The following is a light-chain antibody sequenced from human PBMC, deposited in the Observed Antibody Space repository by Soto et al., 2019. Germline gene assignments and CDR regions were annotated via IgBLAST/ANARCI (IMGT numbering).Light chain of an antibody. Sequence: QSALTQPASVSGSPGQSITISCTGTSSDVGRHNLVSWYQQHPDRAPKLMIYEGSKRPSGVSNRFSGSKSGNTASLTISGLQAEDEADYFCCSCAGSSTYIFGSGTKLTVL. CDR3: CSCAGSSTYI. CDR2: EGS. J-gene: IGLJ1*01. CDR1: SSDVGRHNL. V-gene: IGLV2-23*01.